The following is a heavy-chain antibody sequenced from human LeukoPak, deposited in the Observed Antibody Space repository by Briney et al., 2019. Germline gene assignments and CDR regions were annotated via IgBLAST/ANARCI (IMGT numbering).Heavy chain of an antibody. CDR3: AKQESSWFNP. J-gene: IGHJ5*02. Sequence: GGSLRLSCAASGFTFSSYWMHWVRQAPGKGLVWVSRTNSDGSSTNYADSVKGRFTISRDNSKNTLYLQMTSLRAEDTAVYYCAKQESSWFNPWGQGTLVTVSS. CDR1: GFTFSSYW. V-gene: IGHV3-74*01. CDR2: TNSDGSST. D-gene: IGHD2-2*01.